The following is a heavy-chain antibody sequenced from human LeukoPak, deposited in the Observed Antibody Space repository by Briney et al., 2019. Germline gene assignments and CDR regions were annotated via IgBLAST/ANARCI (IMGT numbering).Heavy chain of an antibody. D-gene: IGHD2-15*01. CDR3: ARAGSLVVKGPGY. J-gene: IGHJ4*02. Sequence: ASVKVSCKDSGYTFISYDINWLRQATGQGLEWMGWMNPNSGNTGYAHKFQGRVTMTRNTSISTAYMELISVRSEDTAVYYCARAGSLVVKGPGYRGQGTLVTVSS. CDR1: GYTFISYD. CDR2: MNPNSGNT. V-gene: IGHV1-8*01.